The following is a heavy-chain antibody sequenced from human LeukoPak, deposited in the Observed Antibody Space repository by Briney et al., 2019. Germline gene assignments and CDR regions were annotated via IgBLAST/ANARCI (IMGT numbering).Heavy chain of an antibody. D-gene: IGHD2-21*02. Sequence: GGSLRLSCAASGFTFSSYSMNWVRQAPGKGLEWVSYISSSSNAIYYADSVKGRFTISRDNAKNSLFLQMNSLRDEDTSVYYCARAVTVVTRGGLVFDYWGQGTLVTVSS. CDR3: ARAVTVVTRGGLVFDY. J-gene: IGHJ4*02. V-gene: IGHV3-48*02. CDR1: GFTFSSYS. CDR2: ISSSSNAI.